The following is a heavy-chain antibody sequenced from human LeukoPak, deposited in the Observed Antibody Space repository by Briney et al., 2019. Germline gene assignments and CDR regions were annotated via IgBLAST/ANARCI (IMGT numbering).Heavy chain of an antibody. J-gene: IGHJ4*02. CDR3: ANTRAGALDY. CDR1: GYTFTSYG. CDR2: ISAYNGNR. Sequence: ASVKVSCKASGYTFTSYGISWVRQAPGQGLEWMGWISAYNGNRKYAQKLQGRVAMTTDTSTSTAYMELRSLRSDDTAVYYCANTRAGALDYWGQGTLVTVSS. V-gene: IGHV1-18*01. D-gene: IGHD1-26*01.